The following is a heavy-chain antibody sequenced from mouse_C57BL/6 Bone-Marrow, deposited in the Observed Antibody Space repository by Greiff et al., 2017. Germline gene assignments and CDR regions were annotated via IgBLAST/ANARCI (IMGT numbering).Heavy chain of an antibody. CDR3: TGYGSSYVGWFAY. Sequence: LVESGAELVRPGASVTLSCKASGYTFTDYEMHWVKQTPVHGLEWIGAIDPETGGTAYNQKFKGKAILTADKSSSTAYMELRSLTSEDSAVYYCTGYGSSYVGWFAYWGQGTLVTVSA. CDR1: GYTFTDYE. V-gene: IGHV1-15*01. CDR2: IDPETGGT. J-gene: IGHJ3*01. D-gene: IGHD1-1*01.